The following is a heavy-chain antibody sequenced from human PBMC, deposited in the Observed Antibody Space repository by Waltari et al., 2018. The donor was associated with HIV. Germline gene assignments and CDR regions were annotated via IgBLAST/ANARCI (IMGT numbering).Heavy chain of an antibody. CDR2: IKQDGSEK. J-gene: IGHJ4*02. D-gene: IGHD3-10*01. V-gene: IGHV3-7*04. CDR3: ARGGFYGSGSKVN. Sequence: EAPLVESGGGLVQTGGALGHSCDASGFTFGIYWMGWVRQAPGKGREWVANIKQDGSEKYYVDSVNGRFTISRDNAENSLYLQMNSLRAGDTAVYYCARGGFYGSGSKVNWGQGTLVTVSS. CDR1: GFTFGIYW.